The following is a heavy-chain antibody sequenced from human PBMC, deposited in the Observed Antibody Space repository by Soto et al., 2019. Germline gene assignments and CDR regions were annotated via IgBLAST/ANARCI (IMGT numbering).Heavy chain of an antibody. J-gene: IGHJ6*02. Sequence: PSEILSLTCTVSGCSISSYYWSWIRQPPGKGLEWIGYIYYSGSTNYNPSLKSRVTISVDTSKNQFSLKLSSVTAADTAVYYCARDVGATYYYYYGMDVWGQGTTVTVSS. CDR1: GCSISSYY. CDR3: ARDVGATYYYYYGMDV. V-gene: IGHV4-59*01. D-gene: IGHD1-26*01. CDR2: IYYSGST.